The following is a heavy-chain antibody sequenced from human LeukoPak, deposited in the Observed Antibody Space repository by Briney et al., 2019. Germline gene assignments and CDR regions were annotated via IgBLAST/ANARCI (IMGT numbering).Heavy chain of an antibody. D-gene: IGHD6-13*01. Sequence: ASVKVSCKASGYTFTSYGISWVRQAPGQGHEWMGWISAYNGNTNYAQKLQGRVTMTTDTSTSTAYMELRSLRSDDTAVYYCARGRGIAAAGTFIDYWGQGTLVTVSS. CDR2: ISAYNGNT. J-gene: IGHJ4*02. CDR3: ARGRGIAAAGTFIDY. V-gene: IGHV1-18*01. CDR1: GYTFTSYG.